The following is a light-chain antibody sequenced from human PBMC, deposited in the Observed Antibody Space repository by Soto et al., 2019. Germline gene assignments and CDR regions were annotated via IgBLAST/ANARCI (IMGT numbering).Light chain of an antibody. Sequence: EIVLTQSPGTLSLSPGERATLSCRASQSVSSSYLAWYQQKPGQAPRLLIYGASSRGTGIPDRFSGSGSGTDFPLTISRLEPEDFAVYYCQQYGSSPRTFGQGTKVEIK. CDR2: GAS. J-gene: IGKJ1*01. V-gene: IGKV3-20*01. CDR3: QQYGSSPRT. CDR1: QSVSSSY.